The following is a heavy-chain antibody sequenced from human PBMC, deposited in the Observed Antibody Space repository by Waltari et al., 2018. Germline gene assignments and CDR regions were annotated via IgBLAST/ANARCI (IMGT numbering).Heavy chain of an antibody. CDR2: IYYSGST. Sequence: QLQLQESGPGLVKPSETLSLTCTVSGGSISSSSYYWGWIRQPPGKGLEWIGSIYYSGSTYYNPSLKSRVTISVDTSKNQFSLKLSSVTAADTAVYYCARGKQWLVQGEFDYWGQGTLVTVSS. D-gene: IGHD6-19*01. V-gene: IGHV4-39*07. CDR1: GGSISSSSYY. J-gene: IGHJ4*02. CDR3: ARGKQWLVQGEFDY.